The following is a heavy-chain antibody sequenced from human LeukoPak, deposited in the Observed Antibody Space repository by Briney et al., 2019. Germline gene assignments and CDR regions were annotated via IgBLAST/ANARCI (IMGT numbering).Heavy chain of an antibody. D-gene: IGHD6-13*01. CDR1: GGTFSSYA. V-gene: IGHV1-69*05. CDR3: ARGAPAAGTRIWFDP. Sequence: GVSVKVSCKASGGTFSSYAISWVRQAPGQGLEWMGGIIPIFGTANYAQKFQGRVTITTDESTSTAYMELSSLRSEDTAVYYCARGAPAAGTRIWFDPWGQGTLVTVSS. CDR2: IIPIFGTA. J-gene: IGHJ5*02.